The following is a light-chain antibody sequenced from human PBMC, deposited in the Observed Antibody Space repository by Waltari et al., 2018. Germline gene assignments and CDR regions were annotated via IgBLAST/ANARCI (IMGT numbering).Light chain of an antibody. CDR2: EVS. CDR1: SSDVGAFNY. V-gene: IGLV2-14*01. J-gene: IGLJ3*02. CDR3: NSYTTTSARV. Sequence: QSALTQPASLSGSPGQSLTISCTGTSSDVGAFNYASWYQQHPGKAPKVIIYEVSNRPSGVSTRFSGSKSGNTASLTISGLQAVDEADYYCNSYTTTSARVFGGGTRLTVL.